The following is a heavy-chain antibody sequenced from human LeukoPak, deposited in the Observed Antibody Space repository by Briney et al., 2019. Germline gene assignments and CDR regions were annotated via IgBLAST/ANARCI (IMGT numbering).Heavy chain of an antibody. CDR2: ISYDGSNK. J-gene: IGHJ4*02. D-gene: IGHD2-2*01. CDR1: GFTFSSYA. V-gene: IGHV3-30*04. Sequence: GGSLRLSCAASGFTFSSYAMHWVRQAPGKGLEWVAVISYDGSNKYYADSVKGRFTISRDNSKNTLYLQMNSLRAEDTAVYYCAKEGARAPAAIPHSFDYWGQGTLVTVSS. CDR3: AKEGARAPAAIPHSFDY.